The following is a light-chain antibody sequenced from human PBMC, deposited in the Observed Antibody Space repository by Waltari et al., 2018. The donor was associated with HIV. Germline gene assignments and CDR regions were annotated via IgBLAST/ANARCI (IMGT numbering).Light chain of an antibody. CDR3: CSYAGSYTYVV. CDR2: DVS. CDR1: SSDVGNYNY. J-gene: IGLJ2*01. V-gene: IGLV2-11*01. Sequence: QSALTQPRPVSGSPGQSVTISCTGTSSDVGNYNYVSWSQQHPGKAPKLMIYDVSKRPSGVPDRFSGSKSGNTASLTISGLQAEDEADYYCCSYAGSYTYVVFGGGTKLTVL.